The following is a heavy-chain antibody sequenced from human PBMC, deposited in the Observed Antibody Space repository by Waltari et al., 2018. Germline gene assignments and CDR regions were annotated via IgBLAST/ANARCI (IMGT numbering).Heavy chain of an antibody. J-gene: IGHJ3*02. Sequence: QVQLYQWGAGLLKPSEPLSLTCAVYGGSFSGFYWRWIRPPPGKGRGWIGEINHSGSTKYNPSLKSRVTISADTSKNQFSLKLSSVTAADTAVYYCAAIGYCSDGSCSDAFDIWGQGTMVTVSS. CDR2: INHSGST. CDR1: GGSFSGFY. D-gene: IGHD2-15*01. V-gene: IGHV4-34*01. CDR3: AAIGYCSDGSCSDAFDI.